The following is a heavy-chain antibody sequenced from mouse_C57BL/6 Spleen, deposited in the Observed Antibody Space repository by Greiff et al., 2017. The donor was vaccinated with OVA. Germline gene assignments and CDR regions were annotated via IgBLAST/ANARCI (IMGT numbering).Heavy chain of an antibody. CDR2: ISYDGSN. D-gene: IGHD1-1*01. CDR1: GYSITSGYY. V-gene: IGHV3-6*01. J-gene: IGHJ1*03. CDR3: ARYYYGSSGYFDV. Sequence: EVQVVESGPGLVKPSQSLSLTCSVTGYSITSGYYWNWIRQFPGNKLEWMGYISYDGSNNYNPSLKNRISITRDTSKNQFFLKLNSVTTEDTATYYCARYYYGSSGYFDVWGTGTTVTVSS.